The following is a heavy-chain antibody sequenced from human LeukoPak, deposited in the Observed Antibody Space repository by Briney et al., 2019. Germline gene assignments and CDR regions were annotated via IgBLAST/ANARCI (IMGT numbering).Heavy chain of an antibody. Sequence: GGSLRLYCAASGFSFEAYGMYWVRQAPGKGLEWVSGITWNSDDMAYADSVKGRFTISRDNAKNCLYLQMNSLTVEDTALYYCTRVTSWRTGFDYWGQGTLVTVSS. CDR3: TRVTSWRTGFDY. D-gene: IGHD1-1*01. CDR1: GFSFEAYG. CDR2: ITWNSDDM. V-gene: IGHV3-9*01. J-gene: IGHJ4*02.